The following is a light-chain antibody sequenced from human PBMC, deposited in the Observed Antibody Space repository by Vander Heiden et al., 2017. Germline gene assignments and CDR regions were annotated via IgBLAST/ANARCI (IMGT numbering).Light chain of an antibody. CDR3: QQSYSTPRYT. CDR1: QSISSY. J-gene: IGKJ2*01. Sequence: DIQMTQSPSSLSASVGDRVTITCRASQSISSYVNWYQQKPGKAPKLLIYAASSLQSGVPSRCSGSGSGTDFTLTISSLQPEDFATYYCQQSYSTPRYTFGQGTKLEIK. CDR2: AAS. V-gene: IGKV1-39*01.